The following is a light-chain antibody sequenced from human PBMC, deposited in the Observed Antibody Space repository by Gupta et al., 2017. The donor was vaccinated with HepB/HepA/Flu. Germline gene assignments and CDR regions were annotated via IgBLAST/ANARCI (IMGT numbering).Light chain of an antibody. V-gene: IGKV1-39*01. J-gene: IGKJ4*01. CDR1: QSISSY. CDR2: AAS. CDR3: QQSYSTPLT. Sequence: QMTQSPSSLSASVGDRVTITCRASQSISSYLNWYQQKPGKAPKLLIYAASSLQSGVPSRFSGSGSGTDFTLTISSLQPEDFATYYCQQSYSTPLTFGGGTKVEIK.